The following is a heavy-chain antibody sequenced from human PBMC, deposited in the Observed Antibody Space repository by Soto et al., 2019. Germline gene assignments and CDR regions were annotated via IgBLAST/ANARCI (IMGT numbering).Heavy chain of an antibody. CDR2: IIPIFGTA. V-gene: IGHV1-69*13. CDR3: ARSSLYNYDFWSGYYMDY. D-gene: IGHD3-3*01. CDR1: GGTFSSYV. J-gene: IGHJ4*02. Sequence: GASVKVSCKASGGTFSSYVISWVRQAPGQGLEWMGGIIPIFGTANYAQKFQGRVTITADESTSTAYMELSSLRSEDTAVYYCARSSLYNYDFWSGYYMDYWGQGTLVTVSS.